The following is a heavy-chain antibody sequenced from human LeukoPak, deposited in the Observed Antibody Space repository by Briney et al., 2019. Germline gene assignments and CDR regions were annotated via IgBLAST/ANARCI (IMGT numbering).Heavy chain of an antibody. Sequence: SETLSLTCTVSGGSISIYYWSWLRQPPGKGLEWIGYIYNSGSTIYNPSLRSRVTISVDTSKNQFSLELNSVTAADTAVYYCVRDRELTYWSQGTLVTVSS. D-gene: IGHD1-26*01. CDR2: IYNSGST. V-gene: IGHV4-59*01. J-gene: IGHJ4*02. CDR1: GGSISIYY. CDR3: VRDRELTY.